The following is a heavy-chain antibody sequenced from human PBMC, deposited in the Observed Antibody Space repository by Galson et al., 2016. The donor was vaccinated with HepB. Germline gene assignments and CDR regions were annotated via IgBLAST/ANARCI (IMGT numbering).Heavy chain of an antibody. D-gene: IGHD3-22*01. J-gene: IGHJ5*02. CDR3: AADPTFFYDSSTYWGNWFGP. Sequence: SVKVSCKASGFTFTSSAMQWVRQARGQRLEWIGWIVVGSGYTNYAQKFQERVTITRDMSTSTAYMELSSLRSEDTAVYYCAADPTFFYDSSTYWGNWFGPWGQGTLVTVSS. CDR2: IVVGSGYT. V-gene: IGHV1-58*02. CDR1: GFTFTSSA.